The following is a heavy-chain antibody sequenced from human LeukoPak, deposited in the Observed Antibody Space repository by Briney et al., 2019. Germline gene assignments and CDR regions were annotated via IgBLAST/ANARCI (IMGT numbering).Heavy chain of an antibody. J-gene: IGHJ4*02. D-gene: IGHD6-13*01. CDR3: ARVVRSWYYLDY. V-gene: IGHV4-4*07. Sequence: SETLSLTCTVSGGSIYTYYWNWIRQPAGRGLEWIGRIYTSGSTNYNPSLKSRVTISVDTSKNQFSLKLSSVTAADTAVYYCARVVRSWYYLDYWGQGTLVTVSS. CDR2: IYTSGST. CDR1: GGSIYTYY.